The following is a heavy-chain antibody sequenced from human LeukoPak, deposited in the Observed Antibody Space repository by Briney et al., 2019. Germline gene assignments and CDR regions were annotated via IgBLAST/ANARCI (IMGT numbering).Heavy chain of an antibody. V-gene: IGHV1-69*01. Sequence: SVKVSCKASGGTFSSFIISWVRQAPGQGLEWMGCINPLFGKANYAQKFQGRVTITADESTGTGYMELSSLRSEDTAVYYCARDKSGFYDSSGFYPFQHWGQGTLVTVSS. CDR1: GGTFSSFI. J-gene: IGHJ1*01. CDR2: INPLFGKA. CDR3: ARDKSGFYDSSGFYPFQH. D-gene: IGHD3-22*01.